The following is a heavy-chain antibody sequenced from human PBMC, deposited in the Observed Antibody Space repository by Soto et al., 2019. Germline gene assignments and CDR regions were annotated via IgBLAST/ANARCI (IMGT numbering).Heavy chain of an antibody. V-gene: IGHV2-5*02. CDR1: GFSLSTSGVG. CDR3: AHSDDSSYLRNWFDP. Sequence: QITLKESGPTLVKPTQTLTLTCTFSGFSLSTSGVGVGWIRQPPGKALEWLALIYWDDDKRYRPSLKSRLTITKDTSKSQVVLTMTNMDPVDTATYYCAHSDDSSYLRNWFDPWGQGTLVAVSS. J-gene: IGHJ5*02. D-gene: IGHD6-13*01. CDR2: IYWDDDK.